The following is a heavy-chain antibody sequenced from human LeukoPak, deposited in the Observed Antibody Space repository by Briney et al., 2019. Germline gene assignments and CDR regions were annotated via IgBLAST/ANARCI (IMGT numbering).Heavy chain of an antibody. CDR1: GGTFSSYA. J-gene: IGHJ4*02. D-gene: IGHD6-6*01. CDR3: ASAAAQQLGDFDY. Sequence: ASVKVSCKASGGTFSSYAISWVRQAPGQGLEWMGGITPIFGTANYAQKFQGRVTITTDESTSTAYMELSSLRSEDTAVYYCASAAAQQLGDFDYWGQGTLVTVSS. CDR2: ITPIFGTA. V-gene: IGHV1-69*05.